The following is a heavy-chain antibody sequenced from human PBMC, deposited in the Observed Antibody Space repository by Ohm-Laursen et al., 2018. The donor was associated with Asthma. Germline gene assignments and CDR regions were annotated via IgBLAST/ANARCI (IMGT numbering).Heavy chain of an antibody. CDR3: ARDGDGFCRGGSCYTGIFDP. V-gene: IGHV4-31*03. CDR2: IYHTGNT. J-gene: IGHJ5*02. CDR1: GDSISNGTYY. Sequence: SQTLSLTCTVSGDSISNGTYYWSWIRQHPGKGLEWIGYIYHTGNTFYTPSLNSRVTMSVDTSKNQFSLRLSSVTAADTGVYYCARDGDGFCRGGSCYTGIFDPWGPGTLVTVSS. D-gene: IGHD2-15*01.